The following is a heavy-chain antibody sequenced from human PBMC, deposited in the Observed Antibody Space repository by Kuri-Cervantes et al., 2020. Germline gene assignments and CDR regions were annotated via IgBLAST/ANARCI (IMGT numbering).Heavy chain of an antibody. Sequence: GESLKISCAASGFTFSSYWMHWVRQAPGKGLVWVSRINSDGSSTSYADSVKGRFTISRDNAKNTLYLQMNSLRAEDTAVYYCVRGGWGSSSWYRGDWFDPWVQGTLVTVSS. D-gene: IGHD6-13*01. CDR3: VRGGWGSSSWYRGDWFDP. CDR1: GFTFSSYW. CDR2: INSDGSST. V-gene: IGHV3-74*01. J-gene: IGHJ5*02.